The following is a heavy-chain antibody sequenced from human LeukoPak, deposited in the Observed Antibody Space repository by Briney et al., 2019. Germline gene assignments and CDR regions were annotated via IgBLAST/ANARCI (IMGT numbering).Heavy chain of an antibody. CDR3: ARGGNPPAV. Sequence: SETLSLTCAAYGGSFSGYYWSWIRQPPGKGLEWIGEINHSGSTNYNPSLKSRVTISVDTSKNQFSLKLSSVTAADTAVYYCARGGNPPAVWGQGTLVTVSS. CDR2: INHSGST. D-gene: IGHD1-14*01. V-gene: IGHV4-34*01. J-gene: IGHJ4*02. CDR1: GGSFSGYY.